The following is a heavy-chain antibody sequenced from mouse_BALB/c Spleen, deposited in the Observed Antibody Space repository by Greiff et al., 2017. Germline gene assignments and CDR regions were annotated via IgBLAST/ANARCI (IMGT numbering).Heavy chain of an antibody. CDR2: ISSGGSYT. CDR1: GFTFSSYT. D-gene: IGHD2-4*01. J-gene: IGHJ3*01. CDR3: TRDRDYDYGKFAY. V-gene: IGHV5-6-4*01. Sequence: EVKVVESGGGLVKPGGSLKLSCAASGFTFSSYTMSWVRQTPEKRLEWVATISSGGSYTYYPDSVKGRFTISRDNAKNTLYLQMSSLKSEDTAMYYCTRDRDYDYGKFAYWGQGTLVTVSA.